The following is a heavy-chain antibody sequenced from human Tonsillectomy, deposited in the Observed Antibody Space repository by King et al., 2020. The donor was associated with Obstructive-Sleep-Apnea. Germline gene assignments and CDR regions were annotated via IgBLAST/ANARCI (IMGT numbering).Heavy chain of an antibody. D-gene: IGHD4-17*01. CDR1: GITFRDAW. Sequence: VQLVESGGGLVKPGGSLRVSCAGSGITFRDAWMSWVRQAPGKGLEWVGRIKSQGGGGTTDYAAPVKGRFIISRDDSKNTLYLQMNSLKIEDTAVYYCTWMTTVTTIDFWGQGTQVTVSS. CDR3: TWMTTVTTIDF. CDR2: IKSQGGGGTT. J-gene: IGHJ4*02. V-gene: IGHV3-15*01.